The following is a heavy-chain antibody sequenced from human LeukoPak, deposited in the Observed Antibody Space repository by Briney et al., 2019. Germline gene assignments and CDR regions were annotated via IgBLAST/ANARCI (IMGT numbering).Heavy chain of an antibody. CDR3: ARDHDSSGYYLSDFDY. J-gene: IGHJ4*02. CDR1: GYTFTGYY. V-gene: IGHV1-2*06. D-gene: IGHD3-22*01. CDR2: INPNSGGT. Sequence: ASVKVSCKASGYTFTGYYMHWVRQAPGKGREWMGRINPNSGGTNYAQKFQGRVTMTRDTSISTAYMELSRLRSDDTAVYYCARDHDSSGYYLSDFDYRGRGTMVTVSS.